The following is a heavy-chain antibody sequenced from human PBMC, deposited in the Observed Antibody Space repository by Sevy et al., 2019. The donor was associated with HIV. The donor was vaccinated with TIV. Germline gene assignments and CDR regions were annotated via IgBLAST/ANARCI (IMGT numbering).Heavy chain of an antibody. Sequence: SETLSLTCTVSGGSITSLYWNWIRQPPGKGLEWIANVYYDGHINYNPSLKSRVTLSLDTSKNQFSLRLSSVTAADTAMYYCAGENAWGRGYSWGQGTLVTVSS. CDR3: AGENAWGRGYS. J-gene: IGHJ4*02. CDR2: VYYDGHI. CDR1: GGSITSLY. D-gene: IGHD1-26*01. V-gene: IGHV4-59*08.